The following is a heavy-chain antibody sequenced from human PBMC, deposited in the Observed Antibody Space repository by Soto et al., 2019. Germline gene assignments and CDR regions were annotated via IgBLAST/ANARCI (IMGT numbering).Heavy chain of an antibody. CDR3: ARVTVVVVAERYWFDP. J-gene: IGHJ5*02. D-gene: IGHD2-15*01. V-gene: IGHV1-18*01. CDR1: GYTFTSYG. Sequence: SVKVSCKASGYTFTSYGISWVRQAPGQGLEWMGWISAYNGNTNYAQKLQGRVTMTTDTSTSTAYMELRSLRSDDTAVYYCARVTVVVVAERYWFDPWGQGTLVTVSS. CDR2: ISAYNGNT.